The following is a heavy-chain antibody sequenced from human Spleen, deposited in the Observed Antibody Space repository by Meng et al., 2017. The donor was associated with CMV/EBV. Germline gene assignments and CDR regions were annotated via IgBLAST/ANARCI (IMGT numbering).Heavy chain of an antibody. CDR2: IKSKTDGGTT. CDR3: TIEEPETGTINYYYGMDV. Sequence: GESLKISCAASGFTFSNAWMSWVRQAPGKGLEWVGRIKSKTDGGTTDYAAPVKGRFTISRDDSKNTLYLQMNSLKTEDTAVYYCTIEEPETGTINYYYGMDVWGQGTTVTVSS. CDR1: GFTFSNAW. D-gene: IGHD1-7*01. J-gene: IGHJ6*02. V-gene: IGHV3-15*01.